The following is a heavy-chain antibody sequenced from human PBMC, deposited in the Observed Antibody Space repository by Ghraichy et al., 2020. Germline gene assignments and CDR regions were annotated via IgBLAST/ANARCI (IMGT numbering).Heavy chain of an antibody. Sequence: GGSLRLSCAASGFTFSNYVMSWVRQAPGKGLEWVSVITGGSGDGTFYADSVKGRFTISRDNSKNTRYLQMNSLRAEDTAVYYCARDQHHFGKYVDDFDIWGQGTMVTVSP. CDR2: ITGGSGDGT. J-gene: IGHJ3*02. V-gene: IGHV3-23*01. D-gene: IGHD3-10*01. CDR1: GFTFSNYV. CDR3: ARDQHHFGKYVDDFDI.